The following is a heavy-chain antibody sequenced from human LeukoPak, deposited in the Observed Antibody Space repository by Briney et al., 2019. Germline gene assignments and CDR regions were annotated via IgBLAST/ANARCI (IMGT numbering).Heavy chain of an antibody. Sequence: GGSLRLSCVASGFGFDTNGMHWVRQAPGKGLEWVALTSFDGTVRYYADSVKGRFTISRDNSKNTLFLQMNNLRPEDTAVYYCAKDRNIGLDAIDVWGQGTMVTVSP. CDR1: GFGFDTNG. D-gene: IGHD2/OR15-2a*01. J-gene: IGHJ3*01. CDR3: AKDRNIGLDAIDV. CDR2: TSFDGTVR. V-gene: IGHV3-30*18.